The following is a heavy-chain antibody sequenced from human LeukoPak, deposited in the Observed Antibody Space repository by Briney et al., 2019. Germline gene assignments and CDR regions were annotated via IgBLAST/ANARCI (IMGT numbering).Heavy chain of an antibody. CDR2: IKQDGSEE. CDR3: VRAGRRDSIFED. Sequence: GGPLRLSCAASGFTFSSYWMSWVRQAPGKGLEWVANIKQDGSEERYVDSVKGRFTISRDNARNSLNLHMNSLRVEDTAVYYCVRAGRRDSIFEDWGLGTPVTVSS. CDR1: GFTFSSYW. D-gene: IGHD3-10*01. J-gene: IGHJ4*02. V-gene: IGHV3-7*04.